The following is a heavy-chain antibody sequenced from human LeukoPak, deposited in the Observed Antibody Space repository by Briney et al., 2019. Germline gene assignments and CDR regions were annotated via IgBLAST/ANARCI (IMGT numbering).Heavy chain of an antibody. CDR1: GFAFSSYG. J-gene: IGHJ4*02. V-gene: IGHV3-30*02. CDR2: IRYDGSNK. D-gene: IGHD3-16*01. CDR3: AKDAGRLAFSYYFDY. Sequence: GGSLRLSCAASGFAFSSYGMHWVRQAPGKGLEWVAFIRYDGSNKYYADSVKGRFTISRDNSKNTLYLQMNSLRAEDTAVYYCAKDAGRLAFSYYFDYWGQGTLVTVSS.